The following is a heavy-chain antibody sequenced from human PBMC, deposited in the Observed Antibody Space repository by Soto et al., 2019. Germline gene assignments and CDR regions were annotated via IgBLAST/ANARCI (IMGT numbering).Heavy chain of an antibody. V-gene: IGHV3-15*07. CDR2: IKSKTDGGTR. CDR3: TTDSPGYCSGGSCYDFDY. CDR1: GFTFNNAW. D-gene: IGHD2-15*01. Sequence: EVQLVESGGGLVKPGGSLRLSCAASGFTFNNAWLNWFRQVPGKGRGWVGRIKSKTDGGTRDYAAPVKGRFTISRDDSKNTLYLQMNSLKIEDTAVYYCTTDSPGYCSGGSCYDFDYWGQGTLVTVS. J-gene: IGHJ4*02.